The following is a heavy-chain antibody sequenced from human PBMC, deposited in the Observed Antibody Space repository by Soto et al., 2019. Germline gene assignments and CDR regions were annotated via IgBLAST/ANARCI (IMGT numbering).Heavy chain of an antibody. CDR3: ARDSVALYYYYYGMDV. V-gene: IGHV2-70*17. CDR2: IDWDDDK. D-gene: IGHD2-21*01. CDR1: GFSLSTSGMC. J-gene: IGHJ6*02. Sequence: SGPTLVNPTQTLTLTCTFSGFSLSTSGMCVSWIRQPPGKALEWLARIDWDDDKFYSTSLKTRLTISKDTSKNQVVLTMANMDLVDTATYYCARDSVALYYYYYGMDVWGQGTRVTVSS.